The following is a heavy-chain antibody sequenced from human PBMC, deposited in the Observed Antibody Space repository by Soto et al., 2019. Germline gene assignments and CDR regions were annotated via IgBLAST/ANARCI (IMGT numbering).Heavy chain of an antibody. CDR1: GGSISSGGYY. J-gene: IGHJ6*02. CDR3: ARSFYYYGSGSYLRTPENYYYYGMDV. V-gene: IGHV4-31*03. Sequence: SETLSLTCTVSGGSISSGGYYWSWIRQHPGKGLEWIGYIYYSGSTNYNPSLKSRVTISVDTSKNQFSLKLSSVTAADTAVYYCARSFYYYGSGSYLRTPENYYYYGMDVWGQGTTVTVSS. D-gene: IGHD3-10*01. CDR2: IYYSGST.